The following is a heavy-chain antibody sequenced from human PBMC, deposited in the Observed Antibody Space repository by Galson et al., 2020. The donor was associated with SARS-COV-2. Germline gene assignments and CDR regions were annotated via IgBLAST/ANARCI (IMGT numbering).Heavy chain of an antibody. CDR2: INNGGNT. Sequence: TGGSLRLSCAASGFTFSYYAMYWVRQAPWKGLEYVSGINNGGNTYYANYVKDRFTISRDNSKNMMHLQMDSLRTDDMAVYFCARGGTGSFDYWGRGTLVTVSS. D-gene: IGHD3-10*01. J-gene: IGHJ4*02. CDR3: ARGGTGSFDY. V-gene: IGHV3-64*01. CDR1: GFTFSYYA.